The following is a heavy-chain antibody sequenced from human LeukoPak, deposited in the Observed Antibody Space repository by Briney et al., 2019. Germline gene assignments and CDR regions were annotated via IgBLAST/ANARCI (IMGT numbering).Heavy chain of an antibody. J-gene: IGHJ4*02. V-gene: IGHV3-7*01. D-gene: IGHD3-10*01. CDR1: GFTFSSYW. Sequence: GGSLRLSCAASGFTFSSYWMSWVRQAPGKGLEWVANIKQDGSEKYYVDSVKGRFTISRDNAKNSLYLQMNSLRAEDTAVYYCARDRLLWFGDLDYWGQGTLVTVSS. CDR3: ARDRLLWFGDLDY. CDR2: IKQDGSEK.